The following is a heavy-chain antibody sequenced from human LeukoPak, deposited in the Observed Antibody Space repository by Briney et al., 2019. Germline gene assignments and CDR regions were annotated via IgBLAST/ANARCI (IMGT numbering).Heavy chain of an antibody. CDR2: ITGSGEST. CDR3: AKFTSGWFEDC. Sequence: GGSLRLSCAASGFTFSSYAMSWVRQAPGKGLEWVSAITGSGESTFYADSVKGRFTISRDNSKSTLYLQMNSLRAEDTALYYCAKFTSGWFEDCWGQGTLVTVSS. J-gene: IGHJ4*02. CDR1: GFTFSSYA. V-gene: IGHV3-23*01. D-gene: IGHD6-19*01.